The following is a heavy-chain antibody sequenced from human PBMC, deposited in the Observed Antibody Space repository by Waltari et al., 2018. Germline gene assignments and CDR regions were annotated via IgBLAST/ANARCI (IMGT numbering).Heavy chain of an antibody. V-gene: IGHV2-5*02. Sequence: QITLKESGPTLVKPTQTLTLTCSLSGLSLNTAGEAVGWVRQPPGQAPEWLCFVFWDAGTRYKASLSSRLAITKGAAKNHVVLKLTKMGPEDTGTYYCVHRQSVGELFFALDPWGQGVLVIVSS. CDR1: GLSLNTAGEA. CDR2: VFWDAGT. CDR3: VHRQSVGELFFALDP. J-gene: IGHJ5*02. D-gene: IGHD1-7*01.